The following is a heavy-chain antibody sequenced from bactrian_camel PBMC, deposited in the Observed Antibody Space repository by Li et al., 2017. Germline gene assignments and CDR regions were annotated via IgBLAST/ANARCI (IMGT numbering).Heavy chain of an antibody. CDR2: MDGGGRK. V-gene: IGHV3S26*01. J-gene: IGHJ4*01. Sequence: HVQLVESGGGSVEVGGSLRLSCAASGYLESSYCMGWFRQIVGKEREEVAEMDGGGRKRYASTMQGRFSISKDNTRSTLYLQMNNLTPDDTGKYCCAAGGPRGGSCLLEYSDYWGLGTQVTVS. CDR3: AAGGPRGGSCLLEYSDY. D-gene: IGHD6*01. CDR1: GYLESSYC.